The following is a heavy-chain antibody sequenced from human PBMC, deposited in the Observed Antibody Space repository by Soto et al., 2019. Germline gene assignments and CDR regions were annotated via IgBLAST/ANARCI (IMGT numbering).Heavy chain of an antibody. D-gene: IGHD3-22*01. CDR2: IWYDGSNK. J-gene: IGHJ3*02. Sequence: ESGGGVVQPGRSLRLSCAASGFTFSSYGMHWVRQAPGKGLEWVAVIWYDGSNKYYADSVKGRFTISRDNSKNTLYLQMNSLRAEDTAVYYCARVHSSGYYSEAAFDIWGQGTMVTVSS. CDR3: ARVHSSGYYSEAAFDI. V-gene: IGHV3-33*01. CDR1: GFTFSSYG.